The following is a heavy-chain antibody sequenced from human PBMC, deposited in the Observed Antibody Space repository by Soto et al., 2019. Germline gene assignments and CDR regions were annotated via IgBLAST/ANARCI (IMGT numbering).Heavy chain of an antibody. J-gene: IGHJ6*02. V-gene: IGHV4-59*01. CDR2: IYYSGST. D-gene: IGHD2-21*01. CDR3: ASLIGVGGYYYGMDV. Sequence: SETLSLTCTVSGGSISSYYWSWIRQPPGKGLEWIGYIYYSGSTNYNPSLKSRVTISVDTSKNQFSLKLSSVTAADTAVYYCASLIGVGGYYYGMDVWGQGTTVT. CDR1: GGSISSYY.